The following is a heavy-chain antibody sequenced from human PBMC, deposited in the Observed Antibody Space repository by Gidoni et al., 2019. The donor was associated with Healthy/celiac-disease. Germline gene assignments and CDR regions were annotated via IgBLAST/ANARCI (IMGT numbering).Heavy chain of an antibody. CDR1: GFSLSTSGVC. CDR2: IYWDDDK. D-gene: IGHD3-10*01. CDR3: AHRRGLWGFGELGGAFDI. V-gene: IGHV2-5*02. Sequence: QITLKESGPTLVTPTQTLTLTCPFSGFSLSTSGVCVGWIRQPPGKALEWLALIYWDDDKRYSPSLKSRLTITKDTSKNQVVLTMTNMDPVDTATYYCAHRRGLWGFGELGGAFDIWGQGTMVTVSS. J-gene: IGHJ3*02.